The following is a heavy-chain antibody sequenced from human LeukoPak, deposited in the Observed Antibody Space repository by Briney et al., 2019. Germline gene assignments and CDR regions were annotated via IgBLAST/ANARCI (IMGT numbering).Heavy chain of an antibody. CDR3: ARGSSYARGSGFDY. CDR1: GYIFTNYY. D-gene: IGHD2-2*01. CDR2: INPNGGSA. V-gene: IGHV1-46*01. J-gene: IGHJ4*02. Sequence: ASVKVSCKTSGYIFTNYYIHWVRQAPGQGREGMGIINPNGGSASYAQKFQGRVTMTRDTYKSTVYMEERSLRSEDTAVYYCARGSSYARGSGFDYWGRGTLVSVSS.